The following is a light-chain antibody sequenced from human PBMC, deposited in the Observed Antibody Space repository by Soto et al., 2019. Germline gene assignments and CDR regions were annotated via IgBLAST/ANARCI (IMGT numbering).Light chain of an antibody. Sequence: EVVLTQSPATLSLSPGEGASLSCRASQTVTNLAWYQHKPGQAPRLLIYHASTRATGIPARFSGSGSGTDSPLSITSLEPAELAVYYCQQYSSWLRSFGGGTKVESK. J-gene: IGKJ4*01. CDR3: QQYSSWLRS. CDR2: HAS. CDR1: QTVTN. V-gene: IGKV3-11*01.